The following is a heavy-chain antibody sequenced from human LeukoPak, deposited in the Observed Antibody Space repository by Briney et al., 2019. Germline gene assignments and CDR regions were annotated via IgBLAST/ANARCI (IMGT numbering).Heavy chain of an antibody. CDR2: ISGSGVTS. CDR3: AKIDYCSGGGCYSKWFDY. Sequence: GGSLRLSCAASGFTFSSYWMHWVRQAPGKGLEWVSSISGSGVTSDPADSVKGRFTISRDNSRNTLYLQMNSLRADDTAVYYCAKIDYCSGGGCYSKWFDYWGQGTLVTVSS. J-gene: IGHJ4*02. CDR1: GFTFSSYW. D-gene: IGHD2-15*01. V-gene: IGHV3-23*01.